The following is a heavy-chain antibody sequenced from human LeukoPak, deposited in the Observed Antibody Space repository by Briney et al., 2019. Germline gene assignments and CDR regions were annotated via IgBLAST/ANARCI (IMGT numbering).Heavy chain of an antibody. J-gene: IGHJ6*03. V-gene: IGHV4-4*09. Sequence: SETLSLICAVSGGSISSYHWSWIRQPPGKGLVWIGYIYTSGSTNYNPSLKSRVDTSVDTSKNEFSLYLNSVTAADTAVYCCARAYYDSLTGYYGDYYYYYMDVWGKGTTVTVSS. D-gene: IGHD3-9*01. CDR1: GGSISSYH. CDR2: IYTSGST. CDR3: ARAYYDSLTGYYGDYYYYYMDV.